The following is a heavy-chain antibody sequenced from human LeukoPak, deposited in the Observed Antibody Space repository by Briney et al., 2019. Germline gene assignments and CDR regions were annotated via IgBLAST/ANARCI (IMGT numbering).Heavy chain of an antibody. CDR3: ARGVGAVAAITPPFDY. CDR1: GFTFSSYA. CDR2: ISYDGSNK. Sequence: GGSLRLSCAASGFTFSSYAMHWVRQAPGKGLEWVAVISYDGSNKYYADSVKGRFTISRDNSKNTLYLQMNSLRAEDTAVYYCARGVGAVAAITPPFDYWGQGTLVTVSS. D-gene: IGHD6-19*01. J-gene: IGHJ4*02. V-gene: IGHV3-30-3*01.